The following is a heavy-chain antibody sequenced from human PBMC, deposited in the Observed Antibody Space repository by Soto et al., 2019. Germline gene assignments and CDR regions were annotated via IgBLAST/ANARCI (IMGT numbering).Heavy chain of an antibody. V-gene: IGHV3-33*01. D-gene: IGHD1-26*01. CDR1: GFTFSNYG. CDR3: ASDLVGASDSYGLDV. Sequence: ILSCAASGFTFSNYGMHWVRQAPGKGLEWVAIIWHDGNNKYYADSVRGRFIISRDNSKNRLYLQMNGLRAEDTAVYYCASDLVGASDSYGLDVWGQGTPVTVSS. CDR2: IWHDGNNK. J-gene: IGHJ6*02.